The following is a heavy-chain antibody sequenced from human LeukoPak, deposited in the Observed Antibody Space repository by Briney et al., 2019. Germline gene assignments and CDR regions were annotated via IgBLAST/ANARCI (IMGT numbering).Heavy chain of an antibody. CDR1: GYTFTSYY. V-gene: IGHV1-46*01. D-gene: IGHD3-10*01. J-gene: IGHJ5*02. Sequence: ASVKVSCKASGYTFTSYYMHWVRQAPGQGLEWMGIINPSGGSTSYAQKFQGRVTMTRDMSTSTVYMELSCLRSEDTAVYYCARALWFGEHWFDPWGQGTLVTVSS. CDR3: ARALWFGEHWFDP. CDR2: INPSGGST.